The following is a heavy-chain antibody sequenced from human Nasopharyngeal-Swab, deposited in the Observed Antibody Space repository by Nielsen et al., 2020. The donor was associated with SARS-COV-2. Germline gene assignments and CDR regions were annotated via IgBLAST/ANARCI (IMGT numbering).Heavy chain of an antibody. D-gene: IGHD3-3*01. CDR2: IYYSGST. J-gene: IGHJ6*03. V-gene: IGHV4-59*01. Sequence: WIRQPTGKGQEWIGYIYYSGSTNYNPSLKSRVTISVDTSKNQFSLKLSSVTAADTAVYYCARVGGLWSAGFYYYYMDVWGKGTTVTVSS. CDR3: ARVGGLWSAGFYYYYMDV.